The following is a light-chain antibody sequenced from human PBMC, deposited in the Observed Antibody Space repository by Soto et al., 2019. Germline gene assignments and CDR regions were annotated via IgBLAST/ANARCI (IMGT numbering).Light chain of an antibody. J-gene: IGLJ2*01. Sequence: QSALTQPPSASGSPGQSVTISCTGTSSDVGGYNYVSWYQQHPGKAPKVLIYDVTQRPSGVPDRFSGSKSGNTASLTVSGRQAEDEADYYCTSYGGSNNLIFGGGTKLTVL. CDR2: DVT. CDR1: SSDVGGYNY. CDR3: TSYGGSNNLI. V-gene: IGLV2-8*01.